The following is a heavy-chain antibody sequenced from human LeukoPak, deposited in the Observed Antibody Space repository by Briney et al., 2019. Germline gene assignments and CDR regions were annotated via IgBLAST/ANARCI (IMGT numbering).Heavy chain of an antibody. D-gene: IGHD2-2*01. Sequence: ASVKVSCKASGYTFTSYYMHWVRQAPGQGLEWMGIINPSGGSTSYAQKFQGRVTMTRDTSTSTVYMELSSLRSEDTAVYYCARDPGDCSSTSCYDAFDIWGPGTMVTVSS. CDR1: GYTFTSYY. CDR2: INPSGGST. CDR3: ARDPGDCSSTSCYDAFDI. V-gene: IGHV1-46*01. J-gene: IGHJ3*02.